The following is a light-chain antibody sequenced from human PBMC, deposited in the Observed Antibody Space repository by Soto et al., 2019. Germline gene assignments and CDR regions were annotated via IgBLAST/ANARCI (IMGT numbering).Light chain of an antibody. Sequence: AIQMTQSPFSLSASVGERVTITCQASQDISNYLNWYQQKPGKAPKLLIYGASSLEGGVPSRFSGSGSGTEFTLTISSLQSEDFAVYYCQQYNNWPWTFGQGTKVDIK. V-gene: IGKV1D-13*01. J-gene: IGKJ1*01. CDR2: GAS. CDR3: QQYNNWPWT. CDR1: QDISNY.